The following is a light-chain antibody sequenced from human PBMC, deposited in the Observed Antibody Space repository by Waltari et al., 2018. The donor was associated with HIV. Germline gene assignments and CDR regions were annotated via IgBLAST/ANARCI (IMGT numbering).Light chain of an antibody. CDR2: DKN. CDR1: SSNIGYNY. Sequence: QSVLTQPPSVSAAPGQRVTISCSGSSSNIGYNYVSWYQQLPGTAPKLLLYDKNNRPSGIPDRFSGSKSGASATLGITGLQTGDEADYYCGTWDSSLSAGVFGGGTKLTVL. J-gene: IGLJ2*01. V-gene: IGLV1-51*01. CDR3: GTWDSSLSAGV.